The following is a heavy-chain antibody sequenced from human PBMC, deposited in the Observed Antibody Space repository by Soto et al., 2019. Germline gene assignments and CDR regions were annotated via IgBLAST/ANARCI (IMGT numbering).Heavy chain of an antibody. CDR3: TTSPY. CDR2: IRSKTNNYAT. J-gene: IGHJ4*02. CDR1: GFTFSGAA. V-gene: IGHV3-73*01. Sequence: GGSLRLSCSVSGFTFSGAAIHWVRQAPGKGLEWIGRIRSKTNNYATAYADSVTGRFTLSRNDSSNTAYLQMNSLKTEDTAVYYCTTSPYWGQGTLVTVSS.